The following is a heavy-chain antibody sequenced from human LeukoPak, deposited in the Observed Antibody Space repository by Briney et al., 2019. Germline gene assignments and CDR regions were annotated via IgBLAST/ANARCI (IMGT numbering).Heavy chain of an antibody. Sequence: KPSETLSLTCAVYGGSFSGYYWSWIRQPPGKGLEWIGEINHSGSTNYNPSLKSRVTISVDTSKNQFSLKLSSVTAADTAVYYCARTSRMQLWSTDYWGQGTLVTVSS. V-gene: IGHV4-34*01. CDR2: INHSGST. CDR1: GGSFSGYY. D-gene: IGHD5-18*01. CDR3: ARTSRMQLWSTDY. J-gene: IGHJ4*02.